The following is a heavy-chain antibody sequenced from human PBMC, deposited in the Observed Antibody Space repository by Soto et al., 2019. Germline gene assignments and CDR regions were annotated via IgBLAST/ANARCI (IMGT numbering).Heavy chain of an antibody. D-gene: IGHD6-19*01. CDR1: GFTFSGYG. Sequence: QVQLVESGGGVVQPGRSLRLSCAASGFTFSGYGMHWVRQAPGKGLEWVAVISNDGINKYYGESVKGRFTISRDNSKNTLYLQMNSLRAEDTAVYYCAKDRVSEHNNGWPQGSWGQGTQVTVSS. J-gene: IGHJ4*02. V-gene: IGHV3-30*18. CDR2: ISNDGINK. CDR3: AKDRVSEHNNGWPQGS.